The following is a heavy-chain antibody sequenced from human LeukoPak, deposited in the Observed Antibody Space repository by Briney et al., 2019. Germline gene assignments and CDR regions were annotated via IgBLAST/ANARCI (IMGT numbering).Heavy chain of an antibody. D-gene: IGHD1-26*01. CDR2: ISGSGGST. V-gene: IGHV3-23*01. CDR1: GFTFSSYA. J-gene: IGHJ4*02. Sequence: GGSLRLSCAASGFTFSSYAMSWVRQAPGKGLEWVSAISGSGGSTYYADSVKGRFTISRDNSKNTLYLQMNSLRAEDAAVYYCAKGRGSSHKYYFDYWGQGTLVTVSS. CDR3: AKGRGSSHKYYFDY.